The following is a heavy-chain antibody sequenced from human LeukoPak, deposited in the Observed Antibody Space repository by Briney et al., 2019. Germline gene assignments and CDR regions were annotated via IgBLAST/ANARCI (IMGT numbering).Heavy chain of an antibody. CDR1: GYTFTGYD. CDR3: ARLERFYYYYYMDV. V-gene: IGHV1-8*01. Sequence: ASVKVSCKASGYTFTGYDINWVRQATGQGLEWMGWMNPNSGNTGYAQKFQGRVTMTRNTSISTAYMELSSLRSEDTAVYYCARLERFYYYYYMDVWGKGTTVTVSS. D-gene: IGHD1-1*01. CDR2: MNPNSGNT. J-gene: IGHJ6*03.